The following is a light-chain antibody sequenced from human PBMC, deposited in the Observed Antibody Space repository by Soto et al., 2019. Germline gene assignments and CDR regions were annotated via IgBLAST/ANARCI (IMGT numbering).Light chain of an antibody. J-gene: IGLJ2*01. CDR2: EVS. CDR3: CSYVGSSTAV. Sequence: QSALTQPASVSGSPGQSITISCTGTSSDVGSYNLVSWYQQHPGKAPKLLIYEVSKRPSGVSTRFSGSKSANTASLTISGLQAEDEADYYCCSYVGSSTAVFGGGTKLTVL. CDR1: SSDVGSYNL. V-gene: IGLV2-23*02.